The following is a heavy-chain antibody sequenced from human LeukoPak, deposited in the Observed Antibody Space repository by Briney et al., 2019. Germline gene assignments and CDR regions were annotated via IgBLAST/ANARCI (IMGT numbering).Heavy chain of an antibody. CDR1: GGSISSGDYY. D-gene: IGHD4-17*01. J-gene: IGHJ3*02. V-gene: IGHV4-30-4*01. CDR2: IYYIGST. CDR3: ARPLDRRGGDYKSGAFDI. Sequence: PSETLSLTCTVSGGSISSGDYYWSWIRQPPGKGLEWIGYIYYIGSTYYNPSLKSRLTISVATSENQFSLKLSSVTAADTAVYYCARPLDRRGGDYKSGAFDIWGQGTMVTVSS.